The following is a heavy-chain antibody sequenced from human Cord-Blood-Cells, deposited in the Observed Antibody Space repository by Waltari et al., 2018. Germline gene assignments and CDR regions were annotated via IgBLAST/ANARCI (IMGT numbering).Heavy chain of an antibody. Sequence: QVQLQESGPGLVKPSETLSLTCTVSGGSISSYYWSWIRQPPGKGLEWIGYIYYSGSTTYNPPLKSRVTISVDTSKNQFSLKLSSVTAADTAVYYCARVRGSSGWYYYYYGMDVWGQGTTVTVSS. CDR2: IYYSGST. V-gene: IGHV4-59*01. CDR1: GGSISSYY. D-gene: IGHD6-19*01. J-gene: IGHJ6*02. CDR3: ARVRGSSGWYYYYYGMDV.